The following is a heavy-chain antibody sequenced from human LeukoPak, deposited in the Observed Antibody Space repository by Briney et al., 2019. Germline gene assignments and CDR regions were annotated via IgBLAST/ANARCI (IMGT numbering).Heavy chain of an antibody. CDR1: GFTFSSYS. D-gene: IGHD4-17*01. V-gene: IGHV3-21*01. CDR3: ARDYGDYRYYYGMDV. CDR2: ISSSSSYI. J-gene: IGHJ6*02. Sequence: PGGSLRLSCAASGFTFSSYSMNWVRQAPGKGLEWVSSISSSSSYIYYADSVKGRFTISRDNAKNSLYLQMNSLRAEDTAVYYCARDYGDYRYYYGMDVWGRGTTVTVSS.